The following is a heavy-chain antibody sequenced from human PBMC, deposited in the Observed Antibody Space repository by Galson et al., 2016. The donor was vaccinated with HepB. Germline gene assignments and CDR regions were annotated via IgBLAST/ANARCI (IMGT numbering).Heavy chain of an antibody. Sequence: SLRLSCAASGFAFSNYNMNWVRQAPGKGLEWVSFISASSTYIYSADSVKGRFTISRDNAKDSLFLQMDSLRAEDTAVYYCARGAMVRGLIVRGFRDISYYFDYWGQGTLVTVSS. D-gene: IGHD3-10*01. CDR1: GFAFSNYN. J-gene: IGHJ4*02. V-gene: IGHV3-21*06. CDR3: ARGAMVRGLIVRGFRDISYYFDY. CDR2: ISASSTYI.